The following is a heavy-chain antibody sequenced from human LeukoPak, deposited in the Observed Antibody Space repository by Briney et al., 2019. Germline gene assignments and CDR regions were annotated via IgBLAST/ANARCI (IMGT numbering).Heavy chain of an antibody. CDR2: INPSGGST. V-gene: IGHV1-46*01. J-gene: IGHJ3*02. D-gene: IGHD1-26*01. CDR3: ARDGLAGSAFDI. Sequence: ASVKVSCKASGDTFTSYYMHWVRQAPGQGLEWMVIINPSGGSTSYAQKFQGRVTMTRDTSTSTVYMELSSLRSEDTAVYYCARDGLAGSAFDIWGQGTMVTVSS. CDR1: GDTFTSYY.